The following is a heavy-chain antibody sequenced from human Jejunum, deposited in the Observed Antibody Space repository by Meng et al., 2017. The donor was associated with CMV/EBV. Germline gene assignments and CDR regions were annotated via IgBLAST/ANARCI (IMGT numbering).Heavy chain of an antibody. J-gene: IGHJ5*02. V-gene: IGHV4-39*07. Sequence: SGGSITSSGYYWGWIRQHPGKGLEWIGEIKHGGSTKYNPSLKSRVTMLVDTSKKQVSLKVTSMTAADTALYYCARSYGSGSSRFDPWGQGTLVTVSS. D-gene: IGHD3-10*01. CDR1: GGSITSSGYY. CDR2: IKHGGST. CDR3: ARSYGSGSSRFDP.